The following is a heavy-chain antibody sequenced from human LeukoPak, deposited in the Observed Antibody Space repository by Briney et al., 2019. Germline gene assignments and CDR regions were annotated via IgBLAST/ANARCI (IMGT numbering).Heavy chain of an antibody. Sequence: SETLSLTCTVSGGSISSSNYYWGWIRQPPGKGLECIGSIYYSGSTYYNPSLKSRVTMSVDTSKNQFSLKLSSVTAADTAVYYCARDLQWLSYWYFDLWGRGTLVTVSS. J-gene: IGHJ2*01. CDR1: GGSISSSNYY. V-gene: IGHV4-39*07. CDR3: ARDLQWLSYWYFDL. CDR2: IYYSGST. D-gene: IGHD6-19*01.